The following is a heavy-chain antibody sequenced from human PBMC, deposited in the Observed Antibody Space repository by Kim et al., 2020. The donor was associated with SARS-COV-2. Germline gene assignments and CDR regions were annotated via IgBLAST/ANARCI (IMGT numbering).Heavy chain of an antibody. CDR2: IYYSGNT. Sequence: SETLSLTCTVSSGSISNNYWSWIRQPPEKGLEWIGYIYYSGNTNYNPSLKSRVIISLDTSKNQFSLKLSSVTAADTAVYYCARLNMEDKNCPRDTFDIWGPGTMVTVSS. V-gene: IGHV4-59*01. CDR1: SGSISNNY. D-gene: IGHD1-1*01. J-gene: IGHJ3*02. CDR3: ARLNMEDKNCPRDTFDI.